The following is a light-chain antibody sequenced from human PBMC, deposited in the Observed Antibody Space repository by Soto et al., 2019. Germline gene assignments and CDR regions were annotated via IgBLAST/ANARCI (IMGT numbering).Light chain of an antibody. CDR3: QQSFTTPNT. V-gene: IGKV1-39*01. CDR1: QTINRN. CDR2: GSS. Sequence: DIQMTQSPSSLSASVGDIVIITCRASQTINRNLNWFQQKPGKAPKLLISGSSGLQSGFPSRFSSSGSGTEFTSTISSLQREDVATYYCQQSFTTPNTFGQGTRLAIK. J-gene: IGKJ5*01.